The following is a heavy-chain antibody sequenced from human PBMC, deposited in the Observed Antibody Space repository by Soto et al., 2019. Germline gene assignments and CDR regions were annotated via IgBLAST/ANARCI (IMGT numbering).Heavy chain of an antibody. V-gene: IGHV3-9*01. CDR3: AKDPTAHSGSYFDY. D-gene: IGHD1-26*01. J-gene: IGHJ4*02. CDR1: GCTFDDYA. CDR2: ISWNSGSI. Sequence: SLRLSCASSGCTFDDYAMHWVRQAPGKCLEWVSGISWNSGSIGYADSVKGRFTISRDNAKNSLYLQMNSLRAEDTALYYCAKDPTAHSGSYFDYWAEGRLDTXSS.